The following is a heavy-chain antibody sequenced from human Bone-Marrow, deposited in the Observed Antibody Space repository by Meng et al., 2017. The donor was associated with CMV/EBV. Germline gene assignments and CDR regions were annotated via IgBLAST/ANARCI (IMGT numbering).Heavy chain of an antibody. D-gene: IGHD6-13*01. Sequence: ASVKVSCKASGYTFTSYDINWVRQATGQGLEWMGWMNPNSGNTGYAQKFQGRVTITRNTSISTAYMELSSLRSEDTAVYYCARAYSSSWYGYYYGMEVWGPGNTVHGAS. CDR2: MNPNSGNT. J-gene: IGHJ6*01. CDR3: ARAYSSSWYGYYYGMEV. CDR1: GYTFTSYD. V-gene: IGHV1-8*03.